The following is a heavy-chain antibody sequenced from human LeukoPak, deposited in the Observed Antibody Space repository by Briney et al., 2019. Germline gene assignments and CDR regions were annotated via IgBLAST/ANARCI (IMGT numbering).Heavy chain of an antibody. J-gene: IGHJ4*02. D-gene: IGHD6-13*01. V-gene: IGHV1-2*06. Sequence: ASVKVSYKASGYTFTGYYMHWVRQAPGQGLEWMGRINPNSGGTNYAQKFQGRVTMTRDTSISTAYMELSRLRSDDTAVYYCAREGSSSWAYYFDYWGQGTLVTVSS. CDR3: AREGSSSWAYYFDY. CDR1: GYTFTGYY. CDR2: INPNSGGT.